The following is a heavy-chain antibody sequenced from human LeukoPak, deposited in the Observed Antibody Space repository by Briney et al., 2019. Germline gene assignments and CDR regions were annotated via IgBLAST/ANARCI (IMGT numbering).Heavy chain of an antibody. V-gene: IGHV1-2*06. CDR1: GYTFTGYY. Sequence: ASVKVSCKASGYTFTGYYIHWERQAPGQGLEWMGRINPNSGNTNYAQKFQERVTITRDMSTSTAYMELSSLRSEDTAVYYCAVVGALDYWGQGTLVTVSS. CDR2: INPNSGNT. D-gene: IGHD1-26*01. J-gene: IGHJ4*02. CDR3: AVVGALDY.